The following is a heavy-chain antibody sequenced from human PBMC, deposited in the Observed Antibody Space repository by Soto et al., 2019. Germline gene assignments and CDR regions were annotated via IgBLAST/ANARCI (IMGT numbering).Heavy chain of an antibody. J-gene: IGHJ6*02. D-gene: IGHD1-1*01. CDR3: AHQTISYTLDV. Sequence: QVQLQESGPGLVKPSGTLSLTCAVSGGSIRGHYWWSWVRQTPGKGLEWIGETYHGGATYYNPSLKSRVTISTDESKNQVSLKLNFVTAADTAVYYCAHQTISYTLDVWGQGTTVTVSS. CDR1: GGSIRGHYW. V-gene: IGHV4-4*02. CDR2: TYHGGAT.